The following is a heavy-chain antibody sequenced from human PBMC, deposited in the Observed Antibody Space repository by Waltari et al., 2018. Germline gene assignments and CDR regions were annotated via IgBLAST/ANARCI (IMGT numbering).Heavy chain of an antibody. CDR3: AKDMGSEFYYDSSGYLDY. J-gene: IGHJ4*02. Sequence: EVQLVESGGVVVQPGGSLRLSCAASGFTFDDSTMHWVRQAPGKGLEWVSLISWDGGSTYYADSVKGRFTISRDNSKNSLYLQMNSLRTEDTALYYCAKDMGSEFYYDSSGYLDYWGQGTLVTVSS. CDR2: ISWDGGST. D-gene: IGHD3-22*01. V-gene: IGHV3-43*01. CDR1: GFTFDDST.